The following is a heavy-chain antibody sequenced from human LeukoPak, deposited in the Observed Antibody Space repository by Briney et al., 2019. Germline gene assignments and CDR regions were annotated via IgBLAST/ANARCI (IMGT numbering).Heavy chain of an antibody. D-gene: IGHD6-13*01. Sequence: ASVKVSCMASGYTFTGHYIHWVRQAPGQGLEWMGRINPNSGGPNYAQEFQGRVTMTRDASISTAYMELSRLRSDDTAVYYCAREVGYSSSWYGRFDPWGQGTLVTVSS. CDR2: INPNSGGP. J-gene: IGHJ5*02. V-gene: IGHV1-2*06. CDR1: GYTFTGHY. CDR3: AREVGYSSSWYGRFDP.